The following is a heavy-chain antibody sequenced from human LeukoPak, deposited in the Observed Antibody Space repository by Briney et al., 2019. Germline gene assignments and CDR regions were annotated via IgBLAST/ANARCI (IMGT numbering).Heavy chain of an antibody. CDR3: AIDSGNHRVVH. Sequence: SETLSLTCTVSGGSVISGTYYWSWIRQPPGKELEWIGYVSHSGNTNYNPSLKSRVTISADTSKNQYSLNLNSVTAADTAVYYCAIDSGNHRVVHWGQGTLVTVSS. D-gene: IGHD1-14*01. J-gene: IGHJ4*02. CDR2: VSHSGNT. CDR1: GGSVISGTYY. V-gene: IGHV4-61*01.